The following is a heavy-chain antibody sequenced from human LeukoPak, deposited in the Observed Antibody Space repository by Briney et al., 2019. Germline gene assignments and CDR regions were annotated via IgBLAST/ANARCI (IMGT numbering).Heavy chain of an antibody. V-gene: IGHV1-18*01. J-gene: IGHJ6*03. CDR3: AREGGVGPTAPPDYYSYQMDV. Sequence: ASAKVSCKASGYTFISYGITCVRQAPGQGLEWMGWISPYTTKANYAQSLQGRVTMTTDTSTSTAYMELRSLRSDDTAVYYCAREGGVGPTAPPDYYSYQMDVWGKGTTVTVSS. CDR2: ISPYTTKA. D-gene: IGHD1-26*01. CDR1: GYTFISYG.